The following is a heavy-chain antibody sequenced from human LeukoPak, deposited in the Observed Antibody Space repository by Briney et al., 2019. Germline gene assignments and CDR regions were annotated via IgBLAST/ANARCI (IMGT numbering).Heavy chain of an antibody. Sequence: PGGSLRLSCAASGFTFSDYEMNWVRQAPGKGLEWVSYISTSGSTIYYADSVKGRFTISRDNAMNSFFLQMNSLRAEDTAVYYCARLIGDRTIYDYWGQGTLVTVSS. CDR3: ARLIGDRTIYDY. CDR2: ISTSGSTI. V-gene: IGHV3-48*03. D-gene: IGHD6-6*01. CDR1: GFTFSDYE. J-gene: IGHJ4*02.